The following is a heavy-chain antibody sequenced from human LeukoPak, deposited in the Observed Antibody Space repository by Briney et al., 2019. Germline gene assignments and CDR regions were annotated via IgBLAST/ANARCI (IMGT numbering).Heavy chain of an antibody. D-gene: IGHD6-13*01. CDR1: GFTFSSYA. V-gene: IGHV3-30*04. CDR2: ISYDGSNK. CDR3: AREASSSWYLQYYYYYGMDV. J-gene: IGHJ6*02. Sequence: PGGSLRLSCAASGFTFSSYAMHWVRQAPGKGLEWVAVISYDGSNKYYADSVKGRYTISRDNSKNTLYLQMNSLRAEDTAVYYCAREASSSWYLQYYYYYGMDVWGQGTTVTVSS.